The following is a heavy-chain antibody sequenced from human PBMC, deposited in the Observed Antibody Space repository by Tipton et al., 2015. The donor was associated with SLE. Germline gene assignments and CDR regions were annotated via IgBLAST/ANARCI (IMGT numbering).Heavy chain of an antibody. V-gene: IGHV4-4*02. Sequence: TLSLTCAVSGVSISTNTWWSWLRQPPGKGLEWFGEIYHSGTTNYNPSLESRITMSVDMSKNQFSLKVTSMTAADTAVYYCARERLYSSSNWYHFDYWGQGALVTVSS. CDR2: IYHSGTT. J-gene: IGHJ4*02. CDR1: GVSISTNTW. CDR3: ARERLYSSSNWYHFDY. D-gene: IGHD6-13*01.